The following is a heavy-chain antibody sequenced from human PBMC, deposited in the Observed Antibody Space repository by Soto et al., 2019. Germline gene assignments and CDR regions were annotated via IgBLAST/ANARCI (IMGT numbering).Heavy chain of an antibody. CDR3: ARRWGYSFDY. V-gene: IGHV4-59*08. CDR2: IYYSGST. CDR1: GGSISSYY. J-gene: IGHJ4*02. D-gene: IGHD5-18*01. Sequence: QVQLQESGPGLVKPSETLSLTCTVSGGSISSYYWSWIRQPPGKGLEWIGYIYYSGSTNYNPSLKSRDTISVDTSKTQFSLKLSSVTAAATAVYYCARRWGYSFDYWGQGTLVTVSS.